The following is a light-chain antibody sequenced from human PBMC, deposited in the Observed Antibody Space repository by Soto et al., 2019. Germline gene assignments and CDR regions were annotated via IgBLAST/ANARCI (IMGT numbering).Light chain of an antibody. Sequence: QSVLTQPPSVSAAQGQKGTISCSGSSSNIGNNYVSWYQQLPGTAPKLLIYENNKRPSGIPDRFSGSKSGTSATLGITGHQTGDEADYYCGTWDSSLSAGPYVFGTGTKVTVL. V-gene: IGLV1-51*02. CDR3: GTWDSSLSAGPYV. CDR2: ENN. CDR1: SSNIGNNY. J-gene: IGLJ1*01.